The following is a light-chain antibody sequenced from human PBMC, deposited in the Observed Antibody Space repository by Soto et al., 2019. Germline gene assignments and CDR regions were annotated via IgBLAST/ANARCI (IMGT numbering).Light chain of an antibody. CDR2: AAS. J-gene: IGKJ4*01. Sequence: DIQLTPSPSFLSASVGARVTLTCLAKQSMSNYLNWYQQKPGKAPNLLIHAASSLQSGVPSRFSGSGSGTEFTLTISSLQPDDFATFYCQQYDDYPLTFGGGTKVDIK. CDR1: QSMSNY. CDR3: QQYDDYPLT. V-gene: IGKV1-39*01.